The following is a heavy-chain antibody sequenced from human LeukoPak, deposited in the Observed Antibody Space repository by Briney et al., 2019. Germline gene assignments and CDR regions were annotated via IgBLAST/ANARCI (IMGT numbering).Heavy chain of an antibody. CDR2: IYPGDSDT. CDR1: GYSFTIYW. J-gene: IGHJ4*02. D-gene: IGHD6-19*01. CDR3: ARRLKNSNGWTFDY. V-gene: IGHV5-51*01. Sequence: GESLKISCKSSGYSFTIYWIGWVRQMLGRGLEWMGIIYPGDSDTRYSPSFQGQVTISADRSINTAYLHWSSLKASDTAIYYCARRLKNSNGWTFDYWGQGTLVTVSS.